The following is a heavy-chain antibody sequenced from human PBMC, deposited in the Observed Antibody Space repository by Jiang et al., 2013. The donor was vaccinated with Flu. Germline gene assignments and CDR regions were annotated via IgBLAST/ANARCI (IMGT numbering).Heavy chain of an antibody. V-gene: IGHV3-49*03. CDR1: GFSFGDYG. CDR2: IRNKLYRGTT. D-gene: IGHD2-2*01. Sequence: VQLLESGGGLVQPGRSLRLSCTASGFSFGDYGVSWLRQAPGKGLEWVGFIRNKLYRGTTDYAASMKGRFTISRDDSKSIAYLQMSSLKTEDTAVYYCTRDLVRDVILIPATYFDYWGQGALVTVSS. J-gene: IGHJ4*02. CDR3: TRDLVRDVILIPATYFDY.